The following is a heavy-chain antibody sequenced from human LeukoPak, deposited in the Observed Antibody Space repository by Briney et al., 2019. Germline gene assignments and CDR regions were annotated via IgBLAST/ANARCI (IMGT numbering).Heavy chain of an antibody. D-gene: IGHD4-17*01. CDR2: ISSSGSTI. V-gene: IGHV3-11*04. Sequence: GGSLRLSCAASGFTFSDYNMRWIRQAPGKGLEWVSYISSSGSTIYYADSVKGRFTISRDNAKNSLYLQMNSLRAEDTAVYYCARATGDYIYYYYYYMDVWGKGTTVTISS. J-gene: IGHJ6*03. CDR1: GFTFSDYN. CDR3: ARATGDYIYYYYYYMDV.